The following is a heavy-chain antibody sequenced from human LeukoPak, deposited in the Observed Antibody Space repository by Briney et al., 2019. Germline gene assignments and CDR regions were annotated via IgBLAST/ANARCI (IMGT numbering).Heavy chain of an antibody. V-gene: IGHV3-23*01. J-gene: IGHJ4*02. CDR2: ISGSGGST. CDR3: AKDLQSVDGDYPGY. D-gene: IGHD2-8*01. Sequence: GGSLRLSCAASGFTFSSYGMSWVRQAPGKGLEWVSAISGSGGSTYYADSVKGRFTISRDNSKNTLYLQMNSLRAEDTAVYCCAKDLQSVDGDYPGYWGQGTLVTVSS. CDR1: GFTFSSYG.